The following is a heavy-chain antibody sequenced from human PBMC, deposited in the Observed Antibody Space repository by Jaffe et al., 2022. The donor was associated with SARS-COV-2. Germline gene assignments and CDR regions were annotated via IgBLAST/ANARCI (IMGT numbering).Heavy chain of an antibody. V-gene: IGHV4-61*02. CDR1: GGSISSGSYY. CDR3: ARDPSSSPFDY. D-gene: IGHD6-6*01. J-gene: IGHJ4*02. Sequence: QVQLQESGPGLVKPSQTLSLTCTVSGGSISSGSYYWSWIRQPAGKGLEWIGRIYTSGSTNYNPSLKSRVTISVDTSKNQFSLKLSSVTAADTAVYYCARDPSSSPFDYWGQGTLVTVSS. CDR2: IYTSGST.